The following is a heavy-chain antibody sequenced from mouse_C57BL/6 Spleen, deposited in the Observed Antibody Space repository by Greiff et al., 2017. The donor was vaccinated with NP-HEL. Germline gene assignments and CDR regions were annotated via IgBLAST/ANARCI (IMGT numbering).Heavy chain of an antibody. CDR1: GYTFTDYY. J-gene: IGHJ2*01. V-gene: IGHV1-26*01. CDR2: INPNNGGT. Sequence: EVQLQQSGPELVKPGASVKISCKASGYTFTDYYMNWVKQSHGKSLEWIGDINPNNGGTSYNQKFKGKATLTVDESSSTAYMELRSLTSEDSAVYYCARGDYFDYWGQGTTLTVSS. CDR3: ARGDYFDY.